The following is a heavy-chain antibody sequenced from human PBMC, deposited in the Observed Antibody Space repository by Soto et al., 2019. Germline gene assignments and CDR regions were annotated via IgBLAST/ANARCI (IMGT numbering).Heavy chain of an antibody. CDR1: GYTFTSYA. J-gene: IGHJ3*02. V-gene: IGHV1-3*01. CDR3: ARDGAQNIAAAVTRRSFFDI. D-gene: IGHD6-13*01. CDR2: INAGNGNT. Sequence: ASVKVSCKASGYTFTSYAMHWVRQAPGQRLEWMGWINAGNGNTKYSQKFQGRVTITRDTSASTAYKELSSLRSEDTVVYFCARDGAQNIAAAVTRRSFFDIGGKGKMVTVS.